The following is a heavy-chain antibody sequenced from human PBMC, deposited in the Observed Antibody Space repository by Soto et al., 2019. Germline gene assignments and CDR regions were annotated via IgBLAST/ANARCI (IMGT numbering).Heavy chain of an antibody. D-gene: IGHD3-10*01. CDR3: ARAPAGPSPRWDV. CDR1: GGSISSGDYS. J-gene: IGHJ6*02. Sequence: PSETLSLTCTVSGGSISSGDYSWSWIGQPPGKGLEWIGYMYGAGLTYYNPSLKSRVTISVDKSKNQFSLNLSSVTAADTALYYCARAPAGPSPRWDVWGQGTMVTVSS. CDR2: MYGAGLT. V-gene: IGHV4-30-2*01.